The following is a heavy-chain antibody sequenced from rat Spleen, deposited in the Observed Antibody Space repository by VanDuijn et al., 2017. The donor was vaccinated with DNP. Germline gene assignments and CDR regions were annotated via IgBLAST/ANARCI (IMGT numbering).Heavy chain of an antibody. J-gene: IGHJ2*01. CDR2: ISPRGSRT. V-gene: IGHV5S11*01. CDR1: RFTFSNYY. CDR3: ARHHGGIHFDY. D-gene: IGHD1-11*01. Sequence: EVQLVESGGGLVQPGRSLKLSCAASRFTFSNYYMAWVRQAPKKGLEWVAAISPRGSRTYYPDSVKGRFTISRDDAKSSLYLQMDSLRSEETATYYCARHHGGIHFDYWGQGVMVTVSS.